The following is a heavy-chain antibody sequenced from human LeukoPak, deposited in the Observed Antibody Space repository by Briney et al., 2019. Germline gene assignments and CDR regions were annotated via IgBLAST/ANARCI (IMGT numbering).Heavy chain of an antibody. Sequence: MPSETLCLTCTVSGGSISSSSYYWGWIRQPPGKGLEWIGSIYYSGSTYYNPSLKSRVTISVDTSKNQFSLKLSSVTAADTAVYYCARLPYYYYGMDVWGQGTTVTVSS. CDR2: IYYSGST. CDR1: GGSISSSSYY. V-gene: IGHV4-39*01. J-gene: IGHJ6*02. CDR3: ARLPYYYYGMDV.